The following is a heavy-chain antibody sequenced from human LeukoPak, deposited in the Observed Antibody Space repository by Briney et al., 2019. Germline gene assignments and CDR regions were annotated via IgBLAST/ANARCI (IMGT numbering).Heavy chain of an antibody. CDR1: GFTFSSYS. CDR3: ARVGPSGTGDY. J-gene: IGHJ4*02. CDR2: ISSSSSTI. V-gene: IGHV3-48*04. D-gene: IGHD1-26*01. Sequence: GGSLRLSCAASGFTFSSYSMNWVRQAPGKGLEWVSYISSSSSTIYYADSVKGRFTIFRDNAKNSLYLQMNSLRAEDTAVYYCARVGPSGTGDYWGQGTLVTVSS.